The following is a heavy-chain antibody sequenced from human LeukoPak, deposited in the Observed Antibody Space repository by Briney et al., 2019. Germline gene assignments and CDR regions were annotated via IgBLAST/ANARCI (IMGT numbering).Heavy chain of an antibody. CDR2: ISYDGSNK. J-gene: IGHJ4*02. CDR3: ATLRYGSGSYYNDY. Sequence: GGSLGLSCAASGFTFRNYGMDWVRQAPGKGLEWVAVISYDGSNKYYADSVKGRFTISRDNSRNTLYLQMNSLRPEDTAVYYCATLRYGSGSYYNDYWGQGTLVTVSS. D-gene: IGHD3-10*01. CDR1: GFTFRNYG. V-gene: IGHV3-30*03.